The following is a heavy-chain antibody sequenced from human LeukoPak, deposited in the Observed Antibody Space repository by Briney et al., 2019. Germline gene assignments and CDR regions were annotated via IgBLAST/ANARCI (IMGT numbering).Heavy chain of an antibody. Sequence: GGSLRLSCAASGFTFSSYSMNWVRQAPGKGLEWVSYISSSSSTIYYADSVKGRFTISRDNAKKSLYLQMNSLRAEDAAVYYCARVMGRYCSSTSCYVDYWGQGTLVTVSS. V-gene: IGHV3-48*04. CDR2: ISSSSSTI. D-gene: IGHD2-2*01. CDR3: ARVMGRYCSSTSCYVDY. J-gene: IGHJ4*02. CDR1: GFTFSSYS.